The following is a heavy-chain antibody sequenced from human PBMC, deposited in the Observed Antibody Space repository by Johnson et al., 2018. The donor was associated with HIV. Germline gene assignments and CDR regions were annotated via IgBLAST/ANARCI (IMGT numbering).Heavy chain of an antibody. V-gene: IGHV3-11*04. D-gene: IGHD4-17*01. CDR2: ISNSGSTA. CDR1: GFTFNDYY. J-gene: IGHJ3*02. Sequence: QVQLVESGGGLVEPGGSLRLSCAASGFTFNDYYMTWIRQAPGKGLEWISYISNSGSTADYADSVKGRFTISRDNAKNSLYLQKNSLRAGDTAVDYCARWGTVTTNAFDIWGQGTMVTVSS. CDR3: ARWGTVTTNAFDI.